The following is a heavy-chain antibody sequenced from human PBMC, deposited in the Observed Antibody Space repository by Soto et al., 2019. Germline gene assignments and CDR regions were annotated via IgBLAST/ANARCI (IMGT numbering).Heavy chain of an antibody. Sequence: QVQLVQSGAEVKKPGASVKVSCKASGYTFTSYAMHWVRQAPGQRLEWMGWINAGNGNTKYSQKFQGRVTITRDTSASTAYMELSSLRSEDTAVYYCARPSIVATIYWYFDLWGRGTLVTVSS. D-gene: IGHD5-12*01. CDR2: INAGNGNT. J-gene: IGHJ2*01. CDR3: ARPSIVATIYWYFDL. CDR1: GYTFTSYA. V-gene: IGHV1-3*01.